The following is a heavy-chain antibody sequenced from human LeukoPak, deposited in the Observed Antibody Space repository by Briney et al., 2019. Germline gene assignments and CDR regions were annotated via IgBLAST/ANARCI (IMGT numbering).Heavy chain of an antibody. CDR2: INHSGST. CDR1: GGSSSGYY. J-gene: IGHJ4*02. V-gene: IGHV4-34*01. Sequence: SETLSLTCAVYGGSSSGYYWSWIRQPPGKGLGWIGEINHSGSTNYNPSLKSRVTISVDTSKNQFSLKLSSVTAADTAVYYCARWRDSLYYFDYWGQGTLVTVSS. D-gene: IGHD2-21*01. CDR3: ARWRDSLYYFDY.